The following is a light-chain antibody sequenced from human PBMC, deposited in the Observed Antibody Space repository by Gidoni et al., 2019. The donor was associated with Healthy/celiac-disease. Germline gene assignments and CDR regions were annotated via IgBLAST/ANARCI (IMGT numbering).Light chain of an antibody. CDR3: QQRRNSIT. Sequence: EIVLTQSPATLSLSPGERATLSCRASQSVSRYLAWYQQKPGQAPRLLIYDASTRATGIPARFRGSGSGTDFTLTISSLEPEDFAVSYCQQRRNSITFGQGTRLEIK. CDR2: DAS. J-gene: IGKJ5*01. CDR1: QSVSRY. V-gene: IGKV3-11*01.